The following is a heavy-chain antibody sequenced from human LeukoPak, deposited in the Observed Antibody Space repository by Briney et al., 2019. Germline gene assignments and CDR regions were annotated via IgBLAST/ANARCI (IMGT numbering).Heavy chain of an antibody. CDR3: AREISTIHDAFDI. CDR2: IYYSGST. J-gene: IGHJ3*02. D-gene: IGHD5/OR15-5a*01. V-gene: IGHV4-59*01. CDR1: GGSISVYY. Sequence: SETLSLTCTVSGGSISVYYWSWIRQPPGKGLEWIGYIYYSGSTNYNPSLKSRVTISIDTSKNQFSLKLSSVTAADTAVYYCAREISTIHDAFDIWGQGTMVTVSS.